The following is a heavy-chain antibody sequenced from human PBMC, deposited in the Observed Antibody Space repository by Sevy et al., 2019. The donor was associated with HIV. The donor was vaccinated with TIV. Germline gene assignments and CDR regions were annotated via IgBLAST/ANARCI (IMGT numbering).Heavy chain of an antibody. CDR1: GYSFTSYW. D-gene: IGHD3-22*01. CDR2: IYPGDSDT. CDR3: ASGQTHYDSSGSPIDY. V-gene: IGHV5-51*01. Sequence: GVSLKISCKGSGYSFTSYWIGWVCQMPGKGLEWMGIIYPGDSDTRYSPSFQGQVTISADKSISTAYLQWSSLKASDTAMYYCASGQTHYDSSGSPIDYWGQGTLVTVSS. J-gene: IGHJ4*02.